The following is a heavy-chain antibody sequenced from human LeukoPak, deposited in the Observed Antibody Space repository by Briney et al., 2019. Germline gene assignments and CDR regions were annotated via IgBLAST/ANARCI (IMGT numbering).Heavy chain of an antibody. CDR1: GFTFSHAW. CDR3: ARDREYQLPQLPGYYYYYGMDV. D-gene: IGHD2-2*01. Sequence: PGGSLRLSCASSGFTFSHAWMSWVRQAPGKGLEWVSSISSSSSYIYYADSVKGRFTISRDNAKNSLYLQMNSLRAEDTAVYYCARDREYQLPQLPGYYYYYGMDVWGQGTTVTVSS. J-gene: IGHJ6*02. V-gene: IGHV3-21*01. CDR2: ISSSSSYI.